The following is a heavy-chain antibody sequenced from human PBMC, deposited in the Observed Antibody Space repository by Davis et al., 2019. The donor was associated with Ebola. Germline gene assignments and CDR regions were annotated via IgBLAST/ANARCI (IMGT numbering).Heavy chain of an antibody. CDR2: IWYDGSNK. J-gene: IGHJ6*02. CDR3: AKDLGGGSWGLDYYGMDV. CDR1: GFTFSSYG. Sequence: GGSLRLSCAASGFTFSSYGMHWVRQAPGKGLEWVAVIWYDGSNKYYADSVKGRFTISRDNSKNTLYLQMNSLRAEDTAVYYCAKDLGGGSWGLDYYGMDVWGQGTTVTVSS. V-gene: IGHV3-33*06. D-gene: IGHD2-15*01.